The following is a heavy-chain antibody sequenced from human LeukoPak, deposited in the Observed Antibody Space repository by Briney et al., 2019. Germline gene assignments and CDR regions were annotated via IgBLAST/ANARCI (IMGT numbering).Heavy chain of an antibody. V-gene: IGHV4-34*01. Sequence: ETLCLTCAVYGGSFSGYYWSWIRQPPGKGLEWIGEINDSGSTNYNPSLKSRVTISVDTSKNQFSLKLSSVTAADTAVYYCASRAGDYDFWSGYYFDYWGRGTQVTVSS. CDR1: GGSFSGYY. CDR3: ASRAGDYDFWSGYYFDY. D-gene: IGHD3-3*01. CDR2: INDSGST. J-gene: IGHJ4*02.